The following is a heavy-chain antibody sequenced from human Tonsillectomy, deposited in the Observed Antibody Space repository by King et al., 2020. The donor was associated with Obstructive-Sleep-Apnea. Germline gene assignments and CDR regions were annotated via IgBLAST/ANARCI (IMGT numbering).Heavy chain of an antibody. D-gene: IGHD1-26*01. V-gene: IGHV5-51*01. J-gene: IGHJ4*02. CDR1: GYSFTSYW. CDR2: IYPGDSDI. CDR3: ATGGIRYFDY. Sequence: QLVQSGTEVKKPGESLKISCQASGYSFTSYWIGWVRQMPGKGLEWMGIIYPGDSDIRYSPSFQGRVTISADKSITTAYLHWSSLESSDTAMYYCATGGIRYFDYWGQGTLVIVSS.